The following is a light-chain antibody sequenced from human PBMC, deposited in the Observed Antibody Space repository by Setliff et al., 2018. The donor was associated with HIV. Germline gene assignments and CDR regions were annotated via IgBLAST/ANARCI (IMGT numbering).Light chain of an antibody. V-gene: IGLV2-14*02. Sequence: QSALAQPASVSGSPGQSITISCTGTSSDIGRYNLVSWYQQYPGKAPKLMIYQATKRPSGVSNRFSGSKSGNTASLTISGLQAEDEADYYCSSYTTSTTLVFGGGTK. CDR3: SSYTTSTTLV. CDR1: SSDIGRYNL. J-gene: IGLJ3*02. CDR2: QAT.